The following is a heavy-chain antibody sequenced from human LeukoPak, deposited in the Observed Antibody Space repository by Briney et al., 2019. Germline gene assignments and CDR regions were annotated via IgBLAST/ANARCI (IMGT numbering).Heavy chain of an antibody. CDR3: ARANYYYDSSGYLPDAFDI. CDR2: INPSGGST. Sequence: ASVKVSCKASGYTFTSYYMHWVRQAPGQGLEWMGIINPSGGSTSYAQKFQGRVTMTRDTSTSTVYMELSSLRSEDTAVYYCARANYYYDSSGYLPDAFDIRGQGTMVTVSS. CDR1: GYTFTSYY. V-gene: IGHV1-46*01. J-gene: IGHJ3*02. D-gene: IGHD3-22*01.